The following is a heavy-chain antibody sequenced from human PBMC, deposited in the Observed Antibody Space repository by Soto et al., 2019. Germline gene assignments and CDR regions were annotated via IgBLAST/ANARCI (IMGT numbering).Heavy chain of an antibody. D-gene: IGHD3-22*01. CDR1: GFTISSYW. CDR3: ARITMIVQEHAFDI. J-gene: IGHJ3*02. Sequence: EVQLVESGGGLVQPGGSLRLSCTASGFTISSYWMSWVRQAPGKGLEWVANIKQDGSEKYYVDSVKGRFTISRDNAKNSLFLQMNSLRAEDTAVYYCARITMIVQEHAFDIWGQGTIVTVSS. V-gene: IGHV3-7*01. CDR2: IKQDGSEK.